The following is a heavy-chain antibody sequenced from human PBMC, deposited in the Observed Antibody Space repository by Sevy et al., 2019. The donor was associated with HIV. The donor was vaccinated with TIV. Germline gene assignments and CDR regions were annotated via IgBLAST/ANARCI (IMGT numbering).Heavy chain of an antibody. Sequence: GGSLRLSCAASGFTFSSYGMHWVRQAPGKGLEWVAVIWYDGSNKYYADSVKGRFTISRDNSKNTLYLQMNSLRAEDTAVYYCAKDMRPMIVVVNEGLDYWGQGTLVTVSS. V-gene: IGHV3-33*06. CDR3: AKDMRPMIVVVNEGLDY. J-gene: IGHJ4*02. CDR1: GFTFSSYG. CDR2: IWYDGSNK. D-gene: IGHD3-22*01.